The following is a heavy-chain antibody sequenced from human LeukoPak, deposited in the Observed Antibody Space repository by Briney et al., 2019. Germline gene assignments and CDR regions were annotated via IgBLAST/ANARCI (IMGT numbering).Heavy chain of an antibody. Sequence: GASVKVSCKASGGTFSSYAINWVRQATGQGLEWMGWMNPNSGNTGYAQKFQGRVTITRNTSISTAYMELSSLRSEDTAVYYCALISYCTSVTCYFLDYWGQGTLVSVSS. J-gene: IGHJ4*02. V-gene: IGHV1-8*03. CDR3: ALISYCTSVTCYFLDY. CDR1: GGTFSSYA. D-gene: IGHD2-8*01. CDR2: MNPNSGNT.